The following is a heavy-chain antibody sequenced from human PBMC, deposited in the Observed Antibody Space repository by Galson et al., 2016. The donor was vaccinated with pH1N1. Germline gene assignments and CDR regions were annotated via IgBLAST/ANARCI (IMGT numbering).Heavy chain of an antibody. D-gene: IGHD3-16*02. J-gene: IGHJ4*02. V-gene: IGHV4-59*01. CDR3: ARYRITSSEGYFDF. Sequence: ETLSLTCTVSGDSIGTYYWSWIRQSPGKGPEWIGQIHHSGKTGYNPSLEGRLTISIDTSKNQFSLRLTYVTAADAAVYYCARYRITSSEGYFDFWGQGTRVTVSS. CDR1: GDSIGTYY. CDR2: IHHSGKT.